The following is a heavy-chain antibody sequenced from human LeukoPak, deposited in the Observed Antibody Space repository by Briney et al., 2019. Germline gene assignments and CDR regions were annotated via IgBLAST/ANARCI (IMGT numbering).Heavy chain of an antibody. CDR1: GYSFTSYW. V-gene: IGHV5-51*01. Sequence: GESLKISCKGSGYSFTSYWIGWVRQMPGKGLEWMGIMYPGDSDTTYSPSFQGQVTISADKSISTAYLQWSSLKASDTAMYYCAGRRGYYFDSSGYYELFSYAFDIWGQGTMVTVSS. J-gene: IGHJ3*02. D-gene: IGHD3-22*01. CDR3: AGRRGYYFDSSGYYELFSYAFDI. CDR2: MYPGDSDT.